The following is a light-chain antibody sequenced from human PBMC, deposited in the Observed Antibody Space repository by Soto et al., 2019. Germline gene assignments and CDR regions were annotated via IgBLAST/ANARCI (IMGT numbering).Light chain of an antibody. CDR1: QSVRSN. V-gene: IGKV3-15*01. CDR3: QQYNNWPPLT. J-gene: IGKJ4*01. Sequence: EIVMTQSPATLSVSPGERAPLSCRASQSVRSNLAWYQQKPGQAPRLLIYGASTRAPGIPARFSGSGSGTEFTLTISSLQSEDFAVYYCQQYNNWPPLTFGGGTKVQIK. CDR2: GAS.